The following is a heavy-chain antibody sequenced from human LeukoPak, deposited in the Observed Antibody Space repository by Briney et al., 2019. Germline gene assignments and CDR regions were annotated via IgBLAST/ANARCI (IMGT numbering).Heavy chain of an antibody. CDR1: GGSISSGGYY. V-gene: IGHV4-31*03. D-gene: IGHD4-23*01. CDR3: AREDYGGNSGDY. Sequence: PSETLSLTCTVSGGSISSGGYYWSWIRQHPGKGLEWIGYIYYSGSTYYNPSLKSRVTISVDTSKNQFPLKLSSVTAADTAVYYCAREDYGGNSGDYWGQGTLVTVSS. CDR2: IYYSGST. J-gene: IGHJ4*02.